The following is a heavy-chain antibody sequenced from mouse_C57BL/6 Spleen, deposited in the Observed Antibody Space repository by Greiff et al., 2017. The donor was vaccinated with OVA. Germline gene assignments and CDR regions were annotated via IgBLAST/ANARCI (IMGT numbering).Heavy chain of an antibody. CDR1: GYSFTSYY. V-gene: IGHV1-66*01. J-gene: IGHJ1*03. Sequence: VQLQQSGPELVKPGASVKISCKASGYSFTSYYIHWVKQRPGQGLEWIGWIYPGSGNTKYNEKFKGKATLTADTSSSTAYMQLSSLTSEDAAVYYCARVDRRYFDVWGTGTTVTVSS. CDR3: ARVDRRYFDV. CDR2: IYPGSGNT.